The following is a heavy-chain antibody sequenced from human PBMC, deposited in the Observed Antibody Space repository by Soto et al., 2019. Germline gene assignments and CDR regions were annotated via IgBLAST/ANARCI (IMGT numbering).Heavy chain of an antibody. J-gene: IGHJ4*02. Sequence: EVQLVESGGGLVKPGGSLRLSCAAYGFTFSGHTINWVRQAPGKGLEWVSSVSRSSSYIYYADSVKGRFTVSRDNAEKSLYLQMNSLRAEDTAIYYCARCMGFDGSGYAFFDSWGQGTLVTVSS. CDR2: VSRSSSYI. CDR1: GFTFSGHT. CDR3: ARCMGFDGSGYAFFDS. V-gene: IGHV3-21*01. D-gene: IGHD3-10*01.